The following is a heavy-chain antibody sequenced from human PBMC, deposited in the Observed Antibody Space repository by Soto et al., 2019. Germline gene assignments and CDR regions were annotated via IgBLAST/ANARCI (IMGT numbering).Heavy chain of an antibody. CDR1: GGTFSSYA. V-gene: IGHV1-69*12. CDR3: ARDQGIAAADIEDYYYGMDV. J-gene: IGHJ6*02. D-gene: IGHD6-25*01. Sequence: QVQLVQSGAEVKKPGSSVKVSCKASGGTFSSYAISWVRQAPGQGLEWMGGIIPIFGTANYAQKFQGRVTITADESTSTAYMELSSLTSEDTAVYYCARDQGIAAADIEDYYYGMDVWGQGTTVTVSS. CDR2: IIPIFGTA.